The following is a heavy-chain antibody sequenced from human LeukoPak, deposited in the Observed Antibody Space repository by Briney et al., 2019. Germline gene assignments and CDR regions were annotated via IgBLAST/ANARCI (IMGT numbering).Heavy chain of an antibody. Sequence: SETLCLTCTASGGSISSYYWSWVRQPAGKGLEWIWRIYTSGNTNYNPSLKGRVTMSVDTSKNQFSLNLSSVTAADTAVYYCARGRGSSWYYFDYWGQGTLVTVYS. D-gene: IGHD6-13*01. J-gene: IGHJ4*02. CDR2: IYTSGNT. CDR1: GGSISSYY. CDR3: ARGRGSSWYYFDY. V-gene: IGHV4-4*07.